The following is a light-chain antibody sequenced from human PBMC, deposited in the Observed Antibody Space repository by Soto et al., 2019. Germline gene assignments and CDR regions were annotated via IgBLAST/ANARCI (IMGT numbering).Light chain of an antibody. CDR1: SSDVGGYNY. V-gene: IGLV2-14*01. Sequence: QLVLTQPASVSGSPGQSITISCTGTSSDVGGYNYVSWYQQHPGKAPKLMIYDVSDRPSGVSNRFSGSKSGNTASLTISGLQAEDEADYYCSSYTNRGTLDIFGTGTKVTVL. CDR3: SSYTNRGTLDI. J-gene: IGLJ1*01. CDR2: DVS.